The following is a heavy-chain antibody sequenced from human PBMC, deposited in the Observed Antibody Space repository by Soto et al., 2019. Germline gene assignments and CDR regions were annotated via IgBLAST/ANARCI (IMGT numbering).Heavy chain of an antibody. CDR3: ARVIGGYDYYYYYGMDV. Sequence: SETLSLTCTVSGGSISSYYWSWIRQPPGKGLEWIGYIYYRGSTNYNPSLKSRVTISVAPSKNQFSLKLSSVTAADTAVYYCARVIGGYDYYYYYGMDVWGQGTTVTVSS. J-gene: IGHJ6*02. CDR1: GGSISSYY. CDR2: IYYRGST. V-gene: IGHV4-59*01. D-gene: IGHD5-12*01.